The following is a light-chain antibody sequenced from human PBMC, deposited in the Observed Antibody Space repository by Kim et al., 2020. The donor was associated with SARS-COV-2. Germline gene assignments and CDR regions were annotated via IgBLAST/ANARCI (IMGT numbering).Light chain of an antibody. CDR1: SGSIASNY. CDR2: EDN. Sequence: NFMLTQPHSVSESPGKTVTISCTGSSGSIASNYVQWYQQRPGSAPTTVIYEDNQRPSGVPDRFSGSIDSSSNSASLTISGLKTEDEADYYCQSYDSRFWVFGGGTQLTVL. V-gene: IGLV6-57*02. J-gene: IGLJ3*02. CDR3: QSYDSRFWV.